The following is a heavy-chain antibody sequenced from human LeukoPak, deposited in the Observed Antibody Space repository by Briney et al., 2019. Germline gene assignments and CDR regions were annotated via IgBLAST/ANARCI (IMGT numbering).Heavy chain of an antibody. V-gene: IGHV3-66*01. CDR1: GFTVSSNY. Sequence: GGSLRLSCAASGFTVSSNYMSWVRQAPGKGLEWVSVIYSGGSTYYADSVKGRFTISRDNSKNTLYLQMNSLRAEDTAVYYCAREGYYDSSGYTLGGYFDYWGQGTLVTVSS. J-gene: IGHJ4*02. D-gene: IGHD3-22*01. CDR3: AREGYYDSSGYTLGGYFDY. CDR2: IYSGGST.